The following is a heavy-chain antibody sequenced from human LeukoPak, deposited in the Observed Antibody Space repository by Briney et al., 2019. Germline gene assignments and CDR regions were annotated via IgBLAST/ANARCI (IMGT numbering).Heavy chain of an antibody. D-gene: IGHD3-3*01. CDR3: ARAPYSIFGVVYYYGMDV. Sequence: SETLSLTCTVSGGSISSYYWSWIRQPAGKGLEWIGRIYTSGSTNYNPSLKSRVTMSVDTSKNQFSLKLSSETAADTAVYYCARAPYSIFGVVYYYGMDVWGQGTTVTVSS. V-gene: IGHV4-4*07. CDR1: GGSISSYY. CDR2: IYTSGST. J-gene: IGHJ6*02.